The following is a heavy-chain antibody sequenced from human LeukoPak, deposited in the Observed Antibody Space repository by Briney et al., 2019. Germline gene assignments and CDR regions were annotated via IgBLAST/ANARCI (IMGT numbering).Heavy chain of an antibody. Sequence: SETLSLTCTVSGGPISSYYWSWIRQPPGKGLEWIGYIYYSGSTNYNPSLKSRVTISVDTSKNQFSLKLSSVTAADTAVYYCARSEVYYFDYWGQGTLVTVSS. CDR1: GGPISSYY. CDR3: ARSEVYYFDY. CDR2: IYYSGST. V-gene: IGHV4-59*01. J-gene: IGHJ4*02.